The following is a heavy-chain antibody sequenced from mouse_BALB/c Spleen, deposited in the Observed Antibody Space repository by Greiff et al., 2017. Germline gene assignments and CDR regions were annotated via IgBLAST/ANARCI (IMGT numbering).Heavy chain of an antibody. Sequence: EVQRVESGGGLVKPGGSLKLSCAASGFTFSDYYMYWVRQTPEKRLEWVATISDGGSYTYYPDSVKGRFTISRDNAKNNLYLQMSSLKSEDTAMYYCARDGDGSSFAYWGQGTLVTVSA. D-gene: IGHD2-3*01. J-gene: IGHJ3*01. V-gene: IGHV5-4*02. CDR1: GFTFSDYY. CDR2: ISDGGSYT. CDR3: ARDGDGSSFAY.